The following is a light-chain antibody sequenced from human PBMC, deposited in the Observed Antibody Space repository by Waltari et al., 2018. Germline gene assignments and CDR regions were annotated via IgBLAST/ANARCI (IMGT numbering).Light chain of an antibody. CDR3: SSYAGSNNLGV. V-gene: IGLV2-8*01. J-gene: IGLJ2*01. Sequence: QSALTQPPSASGSPGQSVTISCTGTSSDVGGYNYVAWYQQHPGKAPKHMIYDGNKRPYGVPDRCPGAKSCNTASLTVSGLQTEDEADYYCSSYAGSNNLGVFGGGTKLTVL. CDR1: SSDVGGYNY. CDR2: DGN.